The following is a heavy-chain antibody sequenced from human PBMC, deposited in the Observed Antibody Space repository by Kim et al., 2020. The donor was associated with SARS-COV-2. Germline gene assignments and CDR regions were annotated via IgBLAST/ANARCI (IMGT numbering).Heavy chain of an antibody. D-gene: IGHD3-22*01. CDR2: IYPGDSDT. CDR1: GYSFTSYW. CDR3: ARRGYYYDSSGSAFDI. V-gene: IGHV5-51*01. J-gene: IGHJ3*02. Sequence: GESLKISCKGSGYSFTSYWIGWVRQMPGKGLEWMGIIYPGDSDTRYSPSFQGQVTISADKSISTAYLQWSSLKASDTAMYYCARRGYYYDSSGSAFDIWGQGTMVTVSS.